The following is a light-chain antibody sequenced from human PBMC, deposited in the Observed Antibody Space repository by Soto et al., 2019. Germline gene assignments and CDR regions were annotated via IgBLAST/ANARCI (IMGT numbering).Light chain of an antibody. CDR3: QQYNSYSPLT. CDR1: QSISSL. J-gene: IGKJ4*01. V-gene: IGKV1-5*01. Sequence: DIQMTQSPSTLSASLGDRVTITCRASQSISSLLAWYQQKPGKAPKLLIYDASSLESGVPSRFSGSGSGTEFTLTISSLQPDDFATYYCQQYNSYSPLTLGGGTKV. CDR2: DAS.